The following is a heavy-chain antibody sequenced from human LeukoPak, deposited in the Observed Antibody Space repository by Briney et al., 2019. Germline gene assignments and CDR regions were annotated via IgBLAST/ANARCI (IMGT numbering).Heavy chain of an antibody. CDR1: GFTFSSYS. D-gene: IGHD6-19*01. V-gene: IGHV3-23*01. CDR3: AKLSGREGAGPFDS. Sequence: GGSLRLSCAASGFTFSSYSMNWVRQAPGKGLEWVSYIRGSADSTFYADSVKGRFTTSRDNSKNTLYLQLNSLRAEDTALYFCAKLSGREGAGPFDSWGQGTLVTVSS. J-gene: IGHJ4*02. CDR2: IRGSADST.